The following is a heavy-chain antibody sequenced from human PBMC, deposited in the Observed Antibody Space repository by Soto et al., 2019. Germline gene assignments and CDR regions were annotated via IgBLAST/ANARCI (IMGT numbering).Heavy chain of an antibody. CDR2: IHSSGTF. D-gene: IGHD5-12*01. V-gene: IGHV4-4*07. J-gene: IGHJ6*02. CDR3: AGDNIVSKGYGMDV. CDR1: GASISNAY. Sequence: QVQLQESGPGLVKPSETLSLTCTVSGASISNAYWSWIRQAAGKRLEWIGRIHSSGTFNYNPSLKSRVSISRDTSKNQISLKLSSVTAADTAVYYCAGDNIVSKGYGMDVWGQGTTVTVSS.